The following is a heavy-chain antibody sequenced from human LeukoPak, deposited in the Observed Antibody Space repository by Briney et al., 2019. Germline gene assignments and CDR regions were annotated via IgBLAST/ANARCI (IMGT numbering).Heavy chain of an antibody. CDR2: ISSSGSTI. CDR1: GFTFSSYE. CDR3: ARAPGYCSGGSCFPAGNFDY. D-gene: IGHD2-15*01. J-gene: IGHJ4*02. Sequence: GGSLRLSCAASGFTFSSYEMNWGRQAPGKGLEWVSYISSSGSTIYYADSVKGRFTISRDNAKNSLYLQMNSLRAEDTAVYYCARAPGYCSGGSCFPAGNFDYWGQGTLVTVSS. V-gene: IGHV3-48*03.